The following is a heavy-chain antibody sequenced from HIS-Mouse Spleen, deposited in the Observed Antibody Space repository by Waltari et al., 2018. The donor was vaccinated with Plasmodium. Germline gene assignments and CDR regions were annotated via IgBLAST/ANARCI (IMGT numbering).Heavy chain of an antibody. V-gene: IGHV3-7*01. CDR1: GCAFSSYW. J-gene: IGHJ2*01. Sequence: EVQLVASGGGLVQPGGSLGLSCAASGCAFSSYWMSWVRQAPGKGLEWVANIKQDGSEKYYVDSVKGRFIISRDNAKNSLYLQMNSLRAEDTAVYYCASSWYWYFDLWGRGTLVTVSS. CDR2: IKQDGSEK. D-gene: IGHD6-13*01. CDR3: ASSWYWYFDL.